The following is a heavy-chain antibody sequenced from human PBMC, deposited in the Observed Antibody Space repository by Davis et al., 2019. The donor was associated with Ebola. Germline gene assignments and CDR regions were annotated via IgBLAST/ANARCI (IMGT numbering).Heavy chain of an antibody. CDR3: ARDAALADSHYFDS. J-gene: IGHJ4*02. V-gene: IGHV3-7*01. CDR1: GFTFSTYW. D-gene: IGHD6-19*01. CDR2: IKEDGGDK. Sequence: PGGSLRLSCAASGFTFSTYWMSWVRQAPGKGLQWVANIKEDGGDKFYVDSVKGRFTIYRDNARNSVYLQMNSLRAEDTAVYYCARDAALADSHYFDSWGQGTLVTVSS.